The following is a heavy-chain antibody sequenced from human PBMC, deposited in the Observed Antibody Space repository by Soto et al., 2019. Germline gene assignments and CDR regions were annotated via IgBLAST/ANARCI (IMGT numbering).Heavy chain of an antibody. CDR2: ISAGGGST. CDR1: GFMFTRYA. D-gene: IGHD6-19*01. CDR3: AKVSIPVADTQKKHFDY. J-gene: IGHJ4*02. Sequence: GGSLRLSCAASGFMFTRYAMSWVRQAPGKGLEWVSGISAGGGSTYYADSVKGRFTISRDNSKNTLYLKMTTLGADDTALYYCAKVSIPVADTQKKHFDYWGQGTRVTVSS. V-gene: IGHV3-23*01.